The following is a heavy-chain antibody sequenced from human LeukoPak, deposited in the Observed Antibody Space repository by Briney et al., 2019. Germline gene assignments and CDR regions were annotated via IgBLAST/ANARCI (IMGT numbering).Heavy chain of an antibody. V-gene: IGHV3-30*04. CDR3: ARGDYYDSSGYVTDAFDI. D-gene: IGHD3-22*01. J-gene: IGHJ3*02. CDR1: GFTFSSYA. CDR2: ISYDGSNK. Sequence: PGGSLRLSCAASGFTFSSYAMHWVRQAPGKGLEWVAVISYDGSNKYYADSVKGRFTISRDNSKNTLYLQMNSLRAEDTAVYYCARGDYYDSSGYVTDAFDIWGQGTMVTVSS.